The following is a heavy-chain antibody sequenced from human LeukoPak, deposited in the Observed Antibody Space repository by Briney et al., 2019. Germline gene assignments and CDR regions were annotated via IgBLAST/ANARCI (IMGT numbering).Heavy chain of an antibody. CDR1: GGTFSSYA. CDR3: ARVLHCSGGSCYSWFDP. D-gene: IGHD2-15*01. J-gene: IGHJ5*02. Sequence: SVKVSCKASGGTFSSYAISWVRQAPGQGLEWMGGIIPIFGTANYAQKFQGRVTITADESTSTAYMELSSLRSEDTAVYYCARVLHCSGGSCYSWFDPWDQGTLVTVSS. CDR2: IIPIFGTA. V-gene: IGHV1-69*13.